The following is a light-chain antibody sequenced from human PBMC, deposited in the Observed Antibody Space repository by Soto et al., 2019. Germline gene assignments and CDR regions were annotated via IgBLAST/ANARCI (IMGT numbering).Light chain of an antibody. CDR3: QHYNSYSEA. CDR1: QSISNW. Sequence: DIQMTQSPSTLPASVGERVTSSSRASQSISNWLAWYQQKPGEAPKLLIYDASALPRGVPSRFSGSGSGTKFTLTISSLQPDDFATYYCQHYNSYSEAFGQGTKVDI. V-gene: IGKV1-5*01. CDR2: DAS. J-gene: IGKJ1*01.